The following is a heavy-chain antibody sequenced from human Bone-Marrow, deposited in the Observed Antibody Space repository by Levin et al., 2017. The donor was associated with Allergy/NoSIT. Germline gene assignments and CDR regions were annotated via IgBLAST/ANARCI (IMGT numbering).Heavy chain of an antibody. J-gene: IGHJ4*02. Sequence: GGSLRLSCKASGYTFTSYYMHWVRQAPGQGLEWMGIINPSGGSTSYAQKFQGRVTMTRDTSTSTVYMELSSLRSEDTAVYYCARVADYGGNSNIGIDYWGQGTLVTVSS. CDR3: ARVADYGGNSNIGIDY. D-gene: IGHD4-23*01. V-gene: IGHV1-46*01. CDR1: GYTFTSYY. CDR2: INPSGGST.